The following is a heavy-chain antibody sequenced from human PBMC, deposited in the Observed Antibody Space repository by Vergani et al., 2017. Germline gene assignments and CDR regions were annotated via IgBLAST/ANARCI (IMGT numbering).Heavy chain of an antibody. CDR3: ARVCSGGSCYWDYYYGMDV. CDR1: GGTFSSYA. V-gene: IGHV1-69*12. CDR2: IIPIFGTA. J-gene: IGHJ6*02. Sequence: QVQLVQSGAEVKKPGSSVKVSCKASGGTFSSYAISWVRQAPGQGLEWMGGIIPIFGTANYAQKFQGRVMITADESTSTAYMELSSLRSEDTAVYYCARVCSGGSCYWDYYYGMDVWGQGTTVTVSS. D-gene: IGHD2-15*01.